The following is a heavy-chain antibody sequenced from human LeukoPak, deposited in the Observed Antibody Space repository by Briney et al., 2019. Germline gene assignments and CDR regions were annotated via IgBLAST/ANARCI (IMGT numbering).Heavy chain of an antibody. CDR3: ARDLGDPYWFDP. Sequence: GASVKVSCKASGYTFTSYGISWVRQAPGQGLEWMGWVSTYNGNANYAQKFQGRVTMTTDTSTRTVYMELRSLRSDDTAVYYCARDLGDPYWFDPWGQGTLVTVSS. D-gene: IGHD2-21*02. CDR1: GYTFTSYG. V-gene: IGHV1-18*01. CDR2: VSTYNGNA. J-gene: IGHJ5*02.